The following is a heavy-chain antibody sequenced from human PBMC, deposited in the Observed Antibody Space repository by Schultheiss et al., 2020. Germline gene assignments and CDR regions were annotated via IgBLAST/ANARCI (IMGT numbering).Heavy chain of an antibody. V-gene: IGHV4-39*01. D-gene: IGHD3-3*01. J-gene: IGHJ5*02. CDR1: GFTFSSYA. Sequence: GSLRLSCAASGFTFSSYAMSWIRQPPGKGLEWIGSIYYSGSTYYNPSLKSRVTISVDTSKNQFSLKLSSVTAADTAVYYCARQCEYYDFWSGWFDPWGQGTLVTVSS. CDR3: ARQCEYYDFWSGWFDP. CDR2: IYYSGST.